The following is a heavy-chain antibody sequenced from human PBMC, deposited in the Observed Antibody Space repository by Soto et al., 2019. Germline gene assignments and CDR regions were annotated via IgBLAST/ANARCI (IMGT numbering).Heavy chain of an antibody. V-gene: IGHV1-8*01. CDR1: GYTFTSYD. CDR3: ARGFLYSSSSRGMADY. Sequence: ASVKVSCKASGYTFTSYDINWVRQATGQGLEWMGWMNPNSGNTGYAQKFRGRVTMTRNTSISTAYMELSSLRSEDTAVYYCARGFLYSSSSRGMADYWGQGTLVTVSS. J-gene: IGHJ4*02. CDR2: MNPNSGNT. D-gene: IGHD6-6*01.